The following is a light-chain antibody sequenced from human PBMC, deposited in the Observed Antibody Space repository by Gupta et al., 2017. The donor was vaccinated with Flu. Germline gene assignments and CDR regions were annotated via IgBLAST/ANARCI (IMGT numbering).Light chain of an antibody. Sequence: SYELPQPHSVYVSPGQTASITCSGDKLGDKYVCWYQQKSGQSPVLIMYQDNNRPSGIPERFSGSNSGNTATLTISGTQAMDEADYYCQAWDSSVVFGGGTKLTVL. CDR2: QDN. CDR1: KLGDKY. V-gene: IGLV3-1*01. J-gene: IGLJ2*01. CDR3: QAWDSSVV.